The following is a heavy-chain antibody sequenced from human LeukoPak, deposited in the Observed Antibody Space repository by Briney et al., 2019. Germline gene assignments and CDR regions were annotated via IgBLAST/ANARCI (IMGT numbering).Heavy chain of an antibody. CDR2: INHSGST. D-gene: IGHD3-10*01. V-gene: IGHV4-34*01. CDR1: GGSFSGYY. CDR3: ARGRAMVRGYKVYYYYGMDV. J-gene: IGHJ6*04. Sequence: SETLSLTCAVYGGSFSGYYWSWIRQPPGKGVEWVGEINHSGSTNYNPSLKSRVTISVDPSKNQFSLTLSSVTAADTAVYYCARGRAMVRGYKVYYYYGMDVWGKGTTVTVSS.